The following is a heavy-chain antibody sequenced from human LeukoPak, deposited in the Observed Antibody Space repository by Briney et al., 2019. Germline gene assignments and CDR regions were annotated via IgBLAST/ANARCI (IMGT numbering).Heavy chain of an antibody. J-gene: IGHJ3*02. CDR2: FYGSGSA. Sequence: SETLSLTCTVSGDSISSGAYYWSWIRQPPGKGLEWIGYFYGSGSASDNPSLKSRVTISVDRSKNQFSLKLSSVTAADTAVYYCARGSKYQLLFETAFDIWGQGTMVTVSS. V-gene: IGHV4-30-2*01. D-gene: IGHD2-2*01. CDR3: ARGSKYQLLFETAFDI. CDR1: GDSISSGAYY.